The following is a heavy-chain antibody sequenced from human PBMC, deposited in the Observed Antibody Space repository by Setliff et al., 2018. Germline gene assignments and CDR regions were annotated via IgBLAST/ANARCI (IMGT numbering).Heavy chain of an antibody. CDR1: GGSVSSGIYH. D-gene: IGHD3-10*01. CDR2: IYYSGST. Sequence: SETLSLTCTVSGGSVSSGIYHWGWIRQPPGKGLEWIGSIYYSGSTYYADSVKGRFTISRDNSKNTLYLQMNSLRAEDTAVYYCAKSMEYYYGSGSEHYYYGMDVWGQGTTVTVSS. CDR3: AKSMEYYYGSGSEHYYYGMDV. V-gene: IGHV4-39*07. J-gene: IGHJ6*02.